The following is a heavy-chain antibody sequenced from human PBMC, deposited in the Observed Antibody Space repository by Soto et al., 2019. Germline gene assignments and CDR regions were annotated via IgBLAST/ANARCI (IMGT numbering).Heavy chain of an antibody. V-gene: IGHV1-69*02. J-gene: IGHJ6*02. Sequence: QVQLVQSGAEVKKPGSSVKVSCKASGGTFSSYTISWVRQAPGQGLEWMGRIIPILGIANYAPKFQGRGTITADKSRSTAYMELSSLRSEDTAVYYCARAYYDSSGYYYYYCGMDVWGQGTTVTVSS. CDR3: ARAYYDSSGYYYYYCGMDV. CDR1: GGTFSSYT. CDR2: IIPILGIA. D-gene: IGHD3-22*01.